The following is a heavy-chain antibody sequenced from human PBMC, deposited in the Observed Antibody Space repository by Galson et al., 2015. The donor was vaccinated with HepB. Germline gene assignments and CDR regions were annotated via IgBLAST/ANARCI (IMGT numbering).Heavy chain of an antibody. Sequence: SLRLSCAASGFTFGDYAMSWFRQAPGKGLEWVGFIRSKAYGGTTEYAASVKGRFTISRDDSKSIAYLQMNSLKTEDTAVYYCASIVVVPAAMGLSGAFDIWGQGTMVTVSS. J-gene: IGHJ3*02. CDR3: ASIVVVPAAMGLSGAFDI. V-gene: IGHV3-49*03. CDR2: IRSKAYGGTT. D-gene: IGHD2-2*01. CDR1: GFTFGDYA.